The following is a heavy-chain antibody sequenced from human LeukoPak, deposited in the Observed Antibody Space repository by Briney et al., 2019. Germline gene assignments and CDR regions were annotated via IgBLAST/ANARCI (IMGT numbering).Heavy chain of an antibody. V-gene: IGHV1-69*13. CDR3: ARETHYYDSSGYYYDY. D-gene: IGHD3-22*01. CDR2: IIPIFGTA. CDR1: GGTFSSYA. Sequence: SVKVSCKASGGTFSSYAISWVRQAPGQGLEWMGGIIPIFGTANYAQKSQGRVTITADESTSTAYMELSSLRSEDTAVYYCARETHYYDSSGYYYDYWGQGTLVTVSS. J-gene: IGHJ4*02.